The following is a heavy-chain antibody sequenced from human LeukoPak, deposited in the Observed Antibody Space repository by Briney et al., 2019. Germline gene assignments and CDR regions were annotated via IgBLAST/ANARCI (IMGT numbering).Heavy chain of an antibody. CDR2: IYTSGST. CDR1: GGSISSYY. CDR3: ARASFNVVFGNWFDP. Sequence: SETLSLTCTVSGGSISSYYWSWIRQPAGKGLEWIGRIYTSGSTNYNPSLKSRVTMSVDTSKNQSSLKLRSVTAADTAIYYCARASFNVVFGNWFDPWGQGTLVTVSS. V-gene: IGHV4-4*07. J-gene: IGHJ5*02. D-gene: IGHD2-8*01.